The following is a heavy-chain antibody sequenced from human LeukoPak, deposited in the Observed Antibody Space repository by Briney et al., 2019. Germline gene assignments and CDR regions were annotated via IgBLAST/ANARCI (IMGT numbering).Heavy chain of an antibody. D-gene: IGHD4-23*01. CDR2: ISHSGTT. CDR3: TRDLGNWLIDY. Sequence: SETLSLTCAVSGASISSSGSFWGWFRQPPGKGLELLGTISHSGTTYYNPSLMSRVTISTDTSKNNFSLKMTSVTAADTAIYYCTRDLGNWLIDYWGQGTLVTVSS. V-gene: IGHV4-39*07. J-gene: IGHJ4*02. CDR1: GASISSSGSF.